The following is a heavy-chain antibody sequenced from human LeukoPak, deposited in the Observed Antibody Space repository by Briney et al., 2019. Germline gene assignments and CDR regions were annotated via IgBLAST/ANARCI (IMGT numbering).Heavy chain of an antibody. CDR3: ARLDHTYTVTHY. D-gene: IGHD4-17*01. CDR1: GGSISSHY. V-gene: IGHV4-39*01. J-gene: IGHJ4*02. Sequence: KSSETLSLTCTVSGGSISSHYWSWIRQPPGKGLEWIGSIYYSGSTYYNPSLKSRVTISVDTSKNQFSLKLSSVTAADTAVYYCARLDHTYTVTHYCGQGTLVTVSS. CDR2: IYYSGST.